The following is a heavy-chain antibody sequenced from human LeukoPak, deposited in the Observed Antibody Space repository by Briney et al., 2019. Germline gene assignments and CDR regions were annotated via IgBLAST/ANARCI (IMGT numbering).Heavy chain of an antibody. CDR1: GFTFSTYS. CDR2: IKQDGGEK. D-gene: IGHD6-19*01. Sequence: GGSLRLSCAASGFTFSTYSMKWVRQAPGKGLEWVANIKQDGGEKYYVDSVKGRFTISRDNSKNTLYLQMNSLRAEDTAVYYCAKDAGGWFSYDAFDIWGQGTMVTVSS. J-gene: IGHJ3*02. CDR3: AKDAGGWFSYDAFDI. V-gene: IGHV3-7*03.